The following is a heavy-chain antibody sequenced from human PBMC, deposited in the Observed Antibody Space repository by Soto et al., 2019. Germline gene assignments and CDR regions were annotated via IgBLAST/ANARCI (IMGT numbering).Heavy chain of an antibody. Sequence: QVQLVQSGAEVRKPGASVKVSCKASGYTFTSYDINWMRQATGQGLEWMGWMNSNSGNTGYAQKFQGRVTMTRNTPLRTAYMELSSLRSEDTAVYYCARRNILGGGFGLYYYYYLDVWGKGTTVTVSS. J-gene: IGHJ6*03. D-gene: IGHD1-26*01. V-gene: IGHV1-8*01. CDR1: GYTFTSYD. CDR2: MNSNSGNT. CDR3: ARRNILGGGFGLYYYYYLDV.